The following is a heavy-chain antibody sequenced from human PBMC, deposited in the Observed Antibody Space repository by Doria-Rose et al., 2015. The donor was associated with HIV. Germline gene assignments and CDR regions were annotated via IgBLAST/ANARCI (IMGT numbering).Heavy chain of an antibody. CDR2: IFSDDER. CDR1: GVSLSSPGMG. D-gene: IGHD6-13*01. V-gene: IGHV2-26*01. CDR3: ARIKSSRWYHKYYFDF. J-gene: IGHJ4*02. Sequence: QVTLKESGPVLVKPTETLTLTCTVSGVSLSSPGMGVSWIRQPPGKAPEWLANIFSDDERPYKTSLKSRLTISRGTSKSQVVLTMTDMDPVDTATYYCARIKSSRWYHKYYFDFWGQGTLVIVSA.